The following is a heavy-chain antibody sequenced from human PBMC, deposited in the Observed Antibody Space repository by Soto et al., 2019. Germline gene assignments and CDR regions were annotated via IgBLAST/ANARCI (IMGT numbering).Heavy chain of an antibody. CDR3: ARDFAYFDS. J-gene: IGHJ4*02. V-gene: IGHV4-61*01. CDR2: VYHTGST. CDR1: GGSFKSGSYS. D-gene: IGHD3-3*01. Sequence: QVQLQESGPGLVKPSETLSLTCTVSGGSFKSGSYSWSWIRQPPGKGLEWIGYVYHTGSTSYNPPLKSRVSISMDTSKKQFSLNLDSVTAADTSVYFCARDFAYFDSWGQGTLVTVSS.